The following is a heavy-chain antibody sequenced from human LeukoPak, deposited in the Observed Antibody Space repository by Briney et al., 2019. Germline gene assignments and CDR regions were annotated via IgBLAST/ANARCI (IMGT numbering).Heavy chain of an antibody. J-gene: IGHJ4*02. CDR3: AREDGGENYFDY. Sequence: GASVKVSCKASGYTFTGYYMHWVRQAPGQGLEWMGWINPNSGGTNYAQKFQGRVTMTRDTFISTAYMELSRLRSDDTAVYYCAREDGGENYFDYWGQGTLVTVSS. D-gene: IGHD3-16*01. CDR2: INPNSGGT. V-gene: IGHV1-2*02. CDR1: GYTFTGYY.